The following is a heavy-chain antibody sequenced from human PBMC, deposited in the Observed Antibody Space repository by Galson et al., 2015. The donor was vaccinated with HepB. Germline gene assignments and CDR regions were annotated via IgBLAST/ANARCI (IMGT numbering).Heavy chain of an antibody. J-gene: IGHJ6*02. D-gene: IGHD2/OR15-2a*01. Sequence: SLRLSCAASGFTFSSYAMSWVRQAPGKGLEWVSAISGSGGSTYYADSVKGRFTISRDNSKNTLYLQMNSLRAEDTAVYYCANYATFENSYYSGMDVWGQGTTVTVSS. V-gene: IGHV3-23*01. CDR3: ANYATFENSYYSGMDV. CDR2: ISGSGGST. CDR1: GFTFSSYA.